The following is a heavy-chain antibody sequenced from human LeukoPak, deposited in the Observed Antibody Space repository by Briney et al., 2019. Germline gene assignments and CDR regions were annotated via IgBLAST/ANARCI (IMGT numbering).Heavy chain of an antibody. D-gene: IGHD6-13*01. CDR1: GFTFSGYY. V-gene: IGHV3-74*01. Sequence: GGSLRLSCAASGFTFSGYYMFWVRQVPGKGLMWVAHINGFGTEATYADTVKGRFTISRDNAKNSLYLQMNSLRAEDTALYYCAKDLGSSWYGSLFFWGQGTLVTVSS. CDR2: INGFGTEA. CDR3: AKDLGSSWYGSLFF. J-gene: IGHJ4*02.